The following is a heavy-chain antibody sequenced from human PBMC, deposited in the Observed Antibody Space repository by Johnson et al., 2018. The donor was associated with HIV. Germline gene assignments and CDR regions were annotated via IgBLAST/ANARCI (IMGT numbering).Heavy chain of an antibody. D-gene: IGHD2-21*02. CDR1: GLNFSDYG. CDR3: AKDHIVVVTAKDAFDI. J-gene: IGHJ3*02. V-gene: IGHV3-30*18. CDR2: ISFDGSNE. Sequence: QVHLVESGGGVVQPGMFVTLSCAASGLNFSDYGMHWVRQAPGKGLEWVAVISFDGSNEYYADSVKGRFTISRDNSKNTLYLQMNSLRAEDTAVYYCAKDHIVVVTAKDAFDIWGQGTMVTVSS.